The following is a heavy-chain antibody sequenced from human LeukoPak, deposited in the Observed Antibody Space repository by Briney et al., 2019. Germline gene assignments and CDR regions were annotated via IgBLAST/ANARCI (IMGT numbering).Heavy chain of an antibody. CDR3: ARDGSGYSGYENFDY. Sequence: PSETLSLTCTVSGASISGYFWSWIRQPAGKGLEWIGRIDSSGNTNYNRSLKSRVTMSVDTSKNQFSLKLSSVTAADTAVYYCARDGSGYSGYENFDYWGQGTLVTVSS. CDR2: IDSSGNT. J-gene: IGHJ4*02. V-gene: IGHV4-4*07. CDR1: GASISGYF. D-gene: IGHD5-12*01.